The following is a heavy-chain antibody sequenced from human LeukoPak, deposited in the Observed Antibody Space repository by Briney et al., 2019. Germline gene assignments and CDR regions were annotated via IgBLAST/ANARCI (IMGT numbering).Heavy chain of an antibody. CDR2: IIPIFGIA. J-gene: IGHJ2*01. CDR1: GGTFSSYA. D-gene: IGHD3-22*01. CDR3: ARDHPDYYDSSGYYGWYFDL. Sequence: GASVKVSCKASGGTFSSYAISWVRQAPGQGLEWMGRIIPIFGIANYAQKFQGRVTITADKSTSTAYMELSSMKSEDTAVYYCARDHPDYYDSSGYYGWYFDLWGRGNLVTVSS. V-gene: IGHV1-69*04.